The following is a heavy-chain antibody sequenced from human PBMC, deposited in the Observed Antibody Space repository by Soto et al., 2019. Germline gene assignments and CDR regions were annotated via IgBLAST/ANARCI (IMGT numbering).Heavy chain of an antibody. CDR3: AKLLWGGSKDHY. D-gene: IGHD3-3*01. V-gene: IGHV3-23*01. J-gene: IGHJ4*02. CDR1: GFTFSNFA. Sequence: EVQLLESGGGLVQPGGSLRLSCAASGFTFSNFALSWVRQAPGKGLEWVSAVSNGGDTTFYADSVKGRFTISRDNSKNALYLQMNNLRAEDTAIYYCAKLLWGGSKDHYWGQGTLVTVSS. CDR2: VSNGGDTT.